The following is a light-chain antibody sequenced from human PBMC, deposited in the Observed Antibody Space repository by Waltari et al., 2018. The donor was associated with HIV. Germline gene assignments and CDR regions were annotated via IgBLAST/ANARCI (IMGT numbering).Light chain of an antibody. V-gene: IGLV2-23*02. CDR2: EVS. Sequence: QSALTQPASVSGSPGQAITISCTGTSSDVGSYNLVSWYQQHPGKAPKVMIYEVSKWPSGVSKRFSGSKSGNTASLTISGLQAEDEADYYCCSYAGSNTFVVFGGGTKLTVL. CDR3: CSYAGSNTFVV. CDR1: SSDVGSYNL. J-gene: IGLJ2*01.